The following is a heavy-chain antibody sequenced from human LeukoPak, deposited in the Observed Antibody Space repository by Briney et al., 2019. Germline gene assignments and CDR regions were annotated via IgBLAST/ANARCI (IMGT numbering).Heavy chain of an antibody. D-gene: IGHD4-17*01. Sequence: PGGSLRLSCAASGLTFSSYAMSWVRQAPGKGLEWVSAIGGSGGNTYYADSVKGRFTISRDNSKNTLYLQMNSPRAEDTAVYYCAKDPNGDYLGAFDIWGQGTMVTVSS. CDR1: GLTFSSYA. J-gene: IGHJ3*02. CDR2: IGGSGGNT. CDR3: AKDPNGDYLGAFDI. V-gene: IGHV3-23*01.